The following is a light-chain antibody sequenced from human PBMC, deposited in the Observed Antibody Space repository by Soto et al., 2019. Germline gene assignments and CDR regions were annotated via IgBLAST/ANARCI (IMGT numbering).Light chain of an antibody. CDR1: QIINDN. CDR2: GAT. CDR3: QQYHQWPPVT. Sequence: EVVVRQSPATLSGSPGERATLFCWASQIINDNVAWYQQKPGQAPRLLMYGATTRVTDIPARFSGGQSGTEFTLTISSLQSEDSAVYYCQQYHQWPPVTFGGGTKVDI. J-gene: IGKJ4*01. V-gene: IGKV3D-15*01.